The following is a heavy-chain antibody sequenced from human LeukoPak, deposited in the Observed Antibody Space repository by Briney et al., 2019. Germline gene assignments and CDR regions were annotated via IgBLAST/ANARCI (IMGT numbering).Heavy chain of an antibody. CDR3: ARVYCSSTSCSTYYYYYGMDV. V-gene: IGHV1-2*02. CDR1: GYTFTVYY. J-gene: IGHJ6*02. D-gene: IGHD2-2*01. Sequence: ASVTVSCKASGYTFTVYYMHWVRQAPGQGLEWMGWINPNSGGTNYAQKFQGRVTMTRDTSISTAYMELSRLRSDDTAVYYCARVYCSSTSCSTYYYYYGMDVWGQGTTVTVSS. CDR2: INPNSGGT.